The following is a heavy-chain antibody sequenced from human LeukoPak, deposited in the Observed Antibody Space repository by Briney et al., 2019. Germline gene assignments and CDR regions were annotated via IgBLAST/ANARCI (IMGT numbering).Heavy chain of an antibody. CDR2: IYYSGST. J-gene: IGHJ4*02. CDR3: ARSTSSSWYTAWGY. D-gene: IGHD6-13*01. CDR1: GGSISSGGYY. V-gene: IGHV4-31*03. Sequence: SETLSLTCTVSGGSISSGGYYWSWIRQHPGRGLEWIGYIYYSGSTYYNPSLKSRVTISVDTSKNQFSLKLSSVTAADTAVYYCARSTSSSWYTAWGYWGQGTLVTVSS.